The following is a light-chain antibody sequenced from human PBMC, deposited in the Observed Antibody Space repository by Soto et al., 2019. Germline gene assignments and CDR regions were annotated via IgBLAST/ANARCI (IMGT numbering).Light chain of an antibody. V-gene: IGLV2-14*01. Sequence: QSVLTQPASVSGSPGQSITISCTGTSSDIGSYNYVAWYQQFPGKTPKLIIYEVRNRPSGVSFRFSGSKSGNKASLTISGLQAEDAADYYCISYRGSDTSYVFGTGTKVTVL. CDR3: ISYRGSDTSYV. J-gene: IGLJ1*01. CDR2: EVR. CDR1: SSDIGSYNY.